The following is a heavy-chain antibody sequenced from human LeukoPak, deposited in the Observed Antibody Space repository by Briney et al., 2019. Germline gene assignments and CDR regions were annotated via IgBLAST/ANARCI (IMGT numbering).Heavy chain of an antibody. CDR1: GYSISSGYY. CDR2: IYHSGSA. CDR3: ARQGFGKAFGY. V-gene: IGHV4-38-2*01. J-gene: IGHJ4*02. Sequence: SETLSLTCAVSGYSISSGYYWGWIRQPPGKGLEWIGSIYHSGSAYYNPSLKSRVTISVDTSKNQFSLKLSSVTAADTAVYYCARQGFGKAFGYWGQGTLVTVPS. D-gene: IGHD3-10*01.